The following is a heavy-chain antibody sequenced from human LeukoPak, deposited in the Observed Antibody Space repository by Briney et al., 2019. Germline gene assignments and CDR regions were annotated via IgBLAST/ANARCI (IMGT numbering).Heavy chain of an antibody. V-gene: IGHV3-23*01. CDR2: IGVSGDKT. Sequence: GGSLRLSCAASGFTLSTYAMSWVRQAPGKGLEWVSGIGVSGDKTYYADSVKGRFTISRDNPKNTLYLLMNTLRAEDTAVYYCARDRRVTYYDSSGLPTEAFDIWGQGTMVTVSS. D-gene: IGHD3-22*01. CDR3: ARDRRVTYYDSSGLPTEAFDI. CDR1: GFTLSTYA. J-gene: IGHJ3*02.